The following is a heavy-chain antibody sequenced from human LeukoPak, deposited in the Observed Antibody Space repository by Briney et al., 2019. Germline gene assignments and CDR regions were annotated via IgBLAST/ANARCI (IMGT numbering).Heavy chain of an antibody. CDR1: GFTVGSGR. J-gene: IGHJ4*02. D-gene: IGHD3-10*01. Sequence: PGGSLRLSCAASGFTVGSGRRMSWVRQAPGEGLEWISTIYSDDATNYGDSVKGRFTISRDNAKNSLYLQMNSLRAEDTAVYYCARVAVYYYGSGSYYNQGQGVDYWGQGTLVTVSS. V-gene: IGHV3-53*01. CDR2: IYSDDAT. CDR3: ARVAVYYYGSGSYYNQGQGVDY.